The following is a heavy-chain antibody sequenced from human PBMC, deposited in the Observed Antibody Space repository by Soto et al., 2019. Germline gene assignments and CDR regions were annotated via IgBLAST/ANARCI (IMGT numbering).Heavy chain of an antibody. V-gene: IGHV4-34*01. CDR1: GGSFRGFY. CDR3: ARGYYCSSTSCYSDKKKSNLDY. Sequence: SETLSLTCAVSGGSFRGFYWTWIRQSPGKGLEWLGDINHVGITNYNPSLKSRVSIPVDTSKNQFSLKLSSVTAADTAVYYCARGYYCSSTSCYSDKKKSNLDYWGQGTLVTVSS. CDR2: INHVGIT. J-gene: IGHJ4*02. D-gene: IGHD2-2*01.